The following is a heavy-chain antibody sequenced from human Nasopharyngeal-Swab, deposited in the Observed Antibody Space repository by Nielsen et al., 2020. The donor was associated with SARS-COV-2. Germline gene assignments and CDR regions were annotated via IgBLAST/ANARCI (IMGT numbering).Heavy chain of an antibody. CDR1: GYTFTSYG. V-gene: IGHV1-69*10. Sequence: SVKVSCKASGYTFTSYGISWVRQAPGQGLEWMGGIIPILGIANYAQKFQGRVTITADKSTSTAYMELSSLRSEDTAVYYCARGLGDDILTGYSMDVWGQRTTVTVSS. CDR2: IIPILGIA. J-gene: IGHJ6*02. D-gene: IGHD3-9*01. CDR3: ARGLGDDILTGYSMDV.